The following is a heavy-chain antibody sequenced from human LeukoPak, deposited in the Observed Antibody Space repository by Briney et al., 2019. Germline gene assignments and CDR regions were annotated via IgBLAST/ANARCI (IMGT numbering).Heavy chain of an antibody. D-gene: IGHD2-2*01. CDR3: ARSTSAIYYYGLDV. CDR2: ISDGGGITT. Sequence: GGSLRLSCAASEFIFRSYAMSWVRQAPGKGLEWVSVISDGGGITTYYADSVKGRFTISRDNSKNTVYLEMNSLRAEDSAVYYCARSTSAIYYYGLDVWGQGATVTVSS. J-gene: IGHJ6*02. V-gene: IGHV3-23*01. CDR1: EFIFRSYA.